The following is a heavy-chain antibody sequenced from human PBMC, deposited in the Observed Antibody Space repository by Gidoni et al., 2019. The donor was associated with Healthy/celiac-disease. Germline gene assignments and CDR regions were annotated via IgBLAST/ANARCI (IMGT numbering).Heavy chain of an antibody. D-gene: IGHD3-22*01. CDR2: ISSSGSTI. CDR1: GFPFSDSY. CDR3: ARQRFGDYYDSSAQNGDFDY. Sequence: QVQLVESGGGLVKPGGSLRLSCAASGFPFSDSYMSWIRQAPGKGLEWVSYISSSGSTIYYADSGKGRFSISRDNAKNSLYLQMNSLRAEDTAVYYCARQRFGDYYDSSAQNGDFDYWGQGTLVTVSS. J-gene: IGHJ4*02. V-gene: IGHV3-11*01.